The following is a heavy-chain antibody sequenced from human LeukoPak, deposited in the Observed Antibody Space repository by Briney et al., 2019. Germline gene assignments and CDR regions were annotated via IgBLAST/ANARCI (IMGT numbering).Heavy chain of an antibody. CDR2: IYHSGST. D-gene: IGHD1-1*01. J-gene: IGHJ6*03. CDR1: GHSISSGYY. V-gene: IGHV4-38-2*02. CDR3: ARVTTGGSYYMGV. Sequence: SETLSLTCTVSGHSISSGYYWGWIRQPPGKGLEWIGSIYHSGSTHYKPSLKSRVTISVDTSKNQFSLKLGSVTAADTAVYYCARVTTGGSYYMGVWGKGTTVTVSS.